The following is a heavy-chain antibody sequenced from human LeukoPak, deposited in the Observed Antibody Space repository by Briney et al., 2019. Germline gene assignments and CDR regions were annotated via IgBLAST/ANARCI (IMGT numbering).Heavy chain of an antibody. V-gene: IGHV3-30*04. CDR1: GFTFSSYA. CDR2: ISYDGSNK. Sequence: GGSLRLSCAASGFTFSSYAMHWVRQAPGKGLEWVAVISYDGSNKYYADSVKGRFTISRDNSKNTLYLQMNSLRAEDTAVYYCALSSSWYGGFFDYWGQGTLVTVSS. D-gene: IGHD6-13*01. CDR3: ALSSSWYGGFFDY. J-gene: IGHJ4*02.